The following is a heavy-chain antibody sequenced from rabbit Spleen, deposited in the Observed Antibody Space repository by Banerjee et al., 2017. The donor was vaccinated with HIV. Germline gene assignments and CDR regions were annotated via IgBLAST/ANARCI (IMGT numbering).Heavy chain of an antibody. J-gene: IGHJ6*01. V-gene: IGHV1S40*01. CDR1: GFSFSSGYY. CDR2: IYAGSNDNT. CDR3: ARDTASSFSSYGMDL. Sequence: QSLEESGGDLVKPGASLTLTCTASGFSFSSGYYMCWVRQAPGKGLEWIACIYAGSNDNTYYASWAKGRFTISKASSTTVTLKMTSLTAADTATYFCARDTASSFSSYGMDLWGPGTLVTVS. D-gene: IGHD8-1*01.